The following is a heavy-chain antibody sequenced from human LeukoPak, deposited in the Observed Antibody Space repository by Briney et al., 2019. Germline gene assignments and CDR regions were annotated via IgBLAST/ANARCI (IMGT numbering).Heavy chain of an antibody. CDR1: GYTFTSYY. D-gene: IGHD1-26*01. CDR3: ARSRIVGATGPDY. CDR2: INPSGGST. Sequence: ASVKVSCKASGYTFTSYYMHWVRQAPGQGLEWMGIINPSGGSTNYAQKFQGRVTITADKSTSTAYMELSSLRSEDTAVYYCARSRIVGATGPDYWGQGTLVTVSS. V-gene: IGHV1-46*01. J-gene: IGHJ4*02.